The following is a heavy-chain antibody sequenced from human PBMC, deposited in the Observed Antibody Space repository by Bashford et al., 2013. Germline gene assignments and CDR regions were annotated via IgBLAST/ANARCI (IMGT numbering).Heavy chain of an antibody. Sequence: GGPVRLSCVGSGFTFSNYEMNWVRQAPGKGLEYVSYISATSMTLFYAASVKGRFTTSRENAKNSLYLEMNSLRVEDTGIYYCARNKEYLDYWGQGTLVTVSS. D-gene: IGHD2/OR15-2a*01. CDR3: ARNKEYLDY. J-gene: IGHJ4*02. CDR1: GFTFSNYE. CDR2: ISATSMTL. V-gene: IGHV3-48*03.